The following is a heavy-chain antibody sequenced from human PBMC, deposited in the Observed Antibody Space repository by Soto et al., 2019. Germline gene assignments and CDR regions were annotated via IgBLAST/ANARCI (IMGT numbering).Heavy chain of an antibody. D-gene: IGHD1-26*01. CDR3: ARPLAVGAINGFHI. Sequence: GESLKISCKGSGYSFSNYWITWVRQMPGKGLEWMGRIDPSDSYTNYSPSLQGHVTISADKSINSAYLQWSSLKASDTAMYYCARPLAVGAINGFHICGQGTMVTVSS. V-gene: IGHV5-10-1*01. CDR1: GYSFSNYW. CDR2: IDPSDSYT. J-gene: IGHJ3*02.